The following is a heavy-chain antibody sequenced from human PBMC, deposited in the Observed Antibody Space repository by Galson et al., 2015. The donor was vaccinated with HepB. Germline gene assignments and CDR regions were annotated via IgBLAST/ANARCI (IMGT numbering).Heavy chain of an antibody. Sequence: SLRLSCAASGFTFSDYYMSWMRQAPGKGLVWLSYISHSGTTVYHADSLKGRFSISRDNAKNSLYLQMNSLRAEDTAVYYCARGLGGYWGQGTLVTVSS. V-gene: IGHV3-11*01. J-gene: IGHJ4*02. CDR1: GFTFSDYY. CDR3: ARGLGGY. CDR2: ISHSGTTV. D-gene: IGHD2-15*01.